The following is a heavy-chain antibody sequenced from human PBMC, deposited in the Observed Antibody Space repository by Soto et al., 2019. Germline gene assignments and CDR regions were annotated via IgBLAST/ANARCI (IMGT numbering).Heavy chain of an antibody. J-gene: IGHJ4*02. V-gene: IGHV1-3*01. D-gene: IGHD4-17*01. CDR3: ALNLYGDYGINYYFEY. CDR2: ITAGNANT. CDR1: GYTLTNYA. Sequence: QVQLVQSGAEVKKPGASVKVSCTASGYTLTNYAIHWVRQAPGQRLEWMGWITAGNANTKYSQKFQGRVTITGDKSASTAYMELSSLRSEDTAVYYCALNLYGDYGINYYFEYWGQGTLVTVSS.